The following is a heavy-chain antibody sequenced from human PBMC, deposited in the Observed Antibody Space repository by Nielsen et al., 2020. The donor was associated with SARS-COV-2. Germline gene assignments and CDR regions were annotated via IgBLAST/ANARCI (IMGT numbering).Heavy chain of an antibody. CDR3: ARDLAAYYYDSSGYGDY. Sequence: ASVKVSCKASGYTFTSYDINWARQAPGQGLEWMGWINTNTGNPTYAQGFTGRFVFSLDTSVSTAYLQISSLKAEDTAVYYCARDLAAYYYDSSGYGDYWGQGTLVTVSS. D-gene: IGHD3-22*01. CDR1: GYTFTSYD. CDR2: INTNTGNP. J-gene: IGHJ4*02. V-gene: IGHV7-4-1*02.